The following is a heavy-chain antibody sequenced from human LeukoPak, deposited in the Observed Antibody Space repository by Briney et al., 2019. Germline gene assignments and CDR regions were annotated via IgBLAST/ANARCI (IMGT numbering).Heavy chain of an antibody. Sequence: KPSETLSLTCTVSGGSMSSYYWSWVRQPPGKGLEWIGNIHHSGSTNYHSSLMGRVTMSIDTSKNLFSLNLSSVTAADTAVYYCAGWVWTVSRVEYLENWGQGTLVTVSS. D-gene: IGHD3/OR15-3a*01. CDR2: IHHSGST. CDR1: GGSMSSYY. CDR3: AGWVWTVSRVEYLEN. V-gene: IGHV4-59*01. J-gene: IGHJ1*01.